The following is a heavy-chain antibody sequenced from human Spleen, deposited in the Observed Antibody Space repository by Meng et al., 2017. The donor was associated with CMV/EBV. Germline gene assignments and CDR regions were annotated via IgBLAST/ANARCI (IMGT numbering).Heavy chain of an antibody. J-gene: IGHJ4*02. Sequence: GESLKISCAASGFTFSTYAFHWVRQAPGKGLEWVAVMSYDGINEYYADSVKGRFTISRDNSKNALYLQMNSLRAEDTAVYYCAREDYDTSGSIRGLDYWGQGTLVTVSS. D-gene: IGHD3-22*01. CDR2: MSYDGINE. CDR3: AREDYDTSGSIRGLDY. CDR1: GFTFSTYA. V-gene: IGHV3-30*04.